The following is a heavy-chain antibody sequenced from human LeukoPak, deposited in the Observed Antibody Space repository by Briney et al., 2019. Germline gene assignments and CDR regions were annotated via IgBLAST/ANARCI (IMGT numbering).Heavy chain of an antibody. CDR1: GGTFSSYA. D-gene: IGHD5-24*01. Sequence: ASVKVSCKASGGTFSSYAISWVRQALGQGLEWMGRIIPILGIANYAQKFQGRVTITADKSTSTAYMELSSLRAEDTALYYCARDHKGGDGADAFDTWGHGTMVTVSS. J-gene: IGHJ3*02. CDR3: ARDHKGGDGADAFDT. CDR2: IIPILGIA. V-gene: IGHV1-69*04.